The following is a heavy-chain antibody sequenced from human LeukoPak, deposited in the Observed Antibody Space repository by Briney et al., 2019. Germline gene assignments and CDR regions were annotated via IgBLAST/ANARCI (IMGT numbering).Heavy chain of an antibody. CDR1: GGSITTYY. CDR3: ARDGRHYYDSSGEGFFDY. D-gene: IGHD3-22*01. J-gene: IGHJ4*02. CDR2: IYYSGST. Sequence: TSSETLSLTCTVSGGSITTYYWSWIRQPPGKGLEWIGYIYYSGSTNYNPSLKSRVTISVDTSKNQFSLKLSSVTAADTAVYYCARDGRHYYDSSGEGFFDYWGQGTLVTVSS. V-gene: IGHV4-59*01.